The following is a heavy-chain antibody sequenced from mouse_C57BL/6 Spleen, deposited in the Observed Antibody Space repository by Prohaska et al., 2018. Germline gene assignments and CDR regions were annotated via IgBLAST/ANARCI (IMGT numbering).Heavy chain of an antibody. V-gene: IGHV11-2*01. J-gene: IGHJ1*03. D-gene: IGHD2-1*01. CDR2: INSDGSAI. CDR1: GFTFSGFW. CDR3: MRYGNYWYFDV. Sequence: EVQLLETGGGLVQPGGSRGLSCEGSGFTFSGFWMSWVRQTPGKTLEWIGDINSDGSAINYEPSIKDRFTIFRDNDKSTLYRQMSNVRSEDTATYFCMRYGNYWYFDVWGTGTTVTVSS.